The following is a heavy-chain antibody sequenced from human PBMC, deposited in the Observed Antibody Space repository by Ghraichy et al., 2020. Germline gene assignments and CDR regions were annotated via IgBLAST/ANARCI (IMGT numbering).Heavy chain of an antibody. D-gene: IGHD3-10*01. V-gene: IGHV4-4*07. CDR3: ARDPTGVRGVYNWFDP. J-gene: IGHJ5*02. CDR1: GGSISSYY. Sequence: SETLSLTCTVSGGSISSYYWSWIRQPAGKGLEWVGRIYTSGSTNYNPSLKSRVTMSVDTSKNQFSPKLSSVTAADTAVYYCARDPTGVRGVYNWFDPWGQGTLVTVSS. CDR2: IYTSGST.